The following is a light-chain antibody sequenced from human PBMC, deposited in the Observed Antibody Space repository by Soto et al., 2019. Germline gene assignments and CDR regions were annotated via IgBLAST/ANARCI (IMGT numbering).Light chain of an antibody. J-gene: IGKJ4*01. Sequence: DIQMTQSPSSVSASVGDRVTITCRASQDINNWLAWYQQKPGKAPKLLIYAASTLQSGVPSRFSGSGYGTDFTLTITSLQPEDFANYSCQQANSFQLTFGGGTRVEIK. CDR3: QQANSFQLT. CDR1: QDINNW. CDR2: AAS. V-gene: IGKV1-12*01.